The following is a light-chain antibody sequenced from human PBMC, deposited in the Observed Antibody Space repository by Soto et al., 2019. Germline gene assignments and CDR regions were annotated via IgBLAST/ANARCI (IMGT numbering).Light chain of an antibody. CDR3: QQRSNGPLSYT. V-gene: IGKV3-11*01. J-gene: IGKJ2*01. CDR2: DAS. Sequence: EIVLTQSPATLSLSPGERATLSCRASQSVSSYLAWYQQKPGQAPRLLIYDASTRATGIPARFSGSGSGTDFTLTISSLEPEDFAVYYCQQRSNGPLSYTFGQGTKLEIK. CDR1: QSVSSY.